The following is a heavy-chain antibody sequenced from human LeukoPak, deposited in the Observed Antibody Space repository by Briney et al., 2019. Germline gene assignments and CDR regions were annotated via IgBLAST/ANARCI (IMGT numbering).Heavy chain of an antibody. D-gene: IGHD3-3*01. J-gene: IGHJ5*02. CDR3: ARESEYYDFWSGPWGWFDP. CDR1: GYTFTSYY. CDR2: INPSGGST. Sequence: ASVKVSCKASGYTFTSYYMHWVRQAPGQGLEWMGIINPSGGSTSYAQKFQGRVTMTRDTSTSTVYMELSSLRSEDTAVYYCARESEYYDFWSGPWGWFDPWGQGTLVTVSS. V-gene: IGHV1-46*01.